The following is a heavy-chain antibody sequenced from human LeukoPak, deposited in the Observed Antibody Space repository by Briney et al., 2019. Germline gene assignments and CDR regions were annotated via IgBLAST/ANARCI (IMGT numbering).Heavy chain of an antibody. CDR1: GGSIRSSSYH. J-gene: IGHJ5*02. CDR3: ARQFGITTCCRDWFDP. Sequence: SETLSLTCTVPGGSIRSSSYHWGWIRQPPGKGLEWIGSIYYSGSTYYNPSLKSRVTISVDTSKNQFSLKLSSVTAADTAVYYCARQFGITTCCRDWFDPWGQGTLVTVSS. CDR2: IYYSGST. D-gene: IGHD2-2*01. V-gene: IGHV4-39*01.